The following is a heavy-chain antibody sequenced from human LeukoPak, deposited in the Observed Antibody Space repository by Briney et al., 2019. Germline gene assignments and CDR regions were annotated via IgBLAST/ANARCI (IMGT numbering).Heavy chain of an antibody. J-gene: IGHJ5*02. V-gene: IGHV1-8*02. CDR2: INPNNGKT. Sequence: ASVKVSCKASGYTFTSYDINWVRQATGQGLEWMGWINPNNGKTGYAQKFQGRVTMTRNTSISTAYMELSSLRSEDTAVYYCARENSTYYYDSSGYDFDPWGQGTLVTVSS. CDR3: ARENSTYYYDSSGYDFDP. D-gene: IGHD3-22*01. CDR1: GYTFTSYD.